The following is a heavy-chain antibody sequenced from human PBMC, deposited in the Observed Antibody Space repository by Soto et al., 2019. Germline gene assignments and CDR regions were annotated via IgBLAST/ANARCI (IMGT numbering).Heavy chain of an antibody. Sequence: ASVKVSCKASGYTFTTFGISWVRQAPGQGLEWMGIINPSGGSTSYAQKFQGRVTMTRDTSTSTVYMELSSLRSEDTAVYYCARVGVAVNWFDPWGQGTLVTVSS. CDR1: GYTFTTFG. CDR2: INPSGGST. V-gene: IGHV1-46*01. CDR3: ARVGVAVNWFDP. D-gene: IGHD1-26*01. J-gene: IGHJ5*02.